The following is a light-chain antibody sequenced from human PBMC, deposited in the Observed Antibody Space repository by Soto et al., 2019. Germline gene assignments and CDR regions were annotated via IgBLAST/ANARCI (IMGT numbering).Light chain of an antibody. CDR2: DAS. V-gene: IGKV1-5*01. CDR1: QSISSW. J-gene: IGKJ1*01. Sequence: DIQMTQSPSTLSASVGDRFTITCRASQSISSWLAWYQQKPGKAPKLLIYDASGLESGVPSRFSGSGSGTEFTLTISSLQPDDFATYYCQNYNSYSEAVGQGTKVDIK. CDR3: QNYNSYSEA.